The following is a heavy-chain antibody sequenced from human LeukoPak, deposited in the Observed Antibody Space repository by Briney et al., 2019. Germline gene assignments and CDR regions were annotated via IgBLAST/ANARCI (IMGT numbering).Heavy chain of an antibody. Sequence: SETLSLTCTVSGSSISSNAYWGWIRQPPGKGLEWIGSIYHSGTTYDNPSLKSRVTISVDTSKNHFSLKLSSVTAADTAVYYCARVWSDSGSLYDDRGAFDSWGQGTLVTVSS. CDR3: ARVWSDSGSLYDDRGAFDS. V-gene: IGHV4-38-2*02. D-gene: IGHD1-26*01. J-gene: IGHJ4*02. CDR2: IYHSGTT. CDR1: GSSISSNAY.